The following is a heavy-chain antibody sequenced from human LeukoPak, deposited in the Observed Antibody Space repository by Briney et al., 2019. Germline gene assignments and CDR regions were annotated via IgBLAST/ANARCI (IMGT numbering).Heavy chain of an antibody. J-gene: IGHJ4*02. V-gene: IGHV3-23*01. Sequence: GGSLRLSCAASGFTVSTYAMSWVRQAPGKGLEWVSAISGSGGSTYFADSVKGRFTISRDNSKNTLYLQMNSLRAEDTAVYYCARAPYSNSWDYFDYWGQGTLVTVSS. CDR3: ARAPYSNSWDYFDY. CDR1: GFTVSTYA. CDR2: ISGSGGST. D-gene: IGHD6-13*01.